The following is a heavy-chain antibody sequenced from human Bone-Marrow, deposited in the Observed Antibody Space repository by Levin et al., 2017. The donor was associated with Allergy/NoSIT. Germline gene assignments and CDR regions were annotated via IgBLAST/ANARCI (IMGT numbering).Heavy chain of an antibody. D-gene: IGHD2/OR15-2a*01. V-gene: IGHV3-53*01. J-gene: IGHJ4*02. CDR2: IYIGGTT. CDR1: GFIISTNY. CDR3: AIDNTQLGFGY. Sequence: GGSLRLSCAASGFIISTNYMSWVRQAPGKGLEWVSVIYIGGTTYYADSVKGRFTISRDNSKHTLYPQMHSLRAEDTALYYCAIDNTQLGFGYWGQGTLVTVSS.